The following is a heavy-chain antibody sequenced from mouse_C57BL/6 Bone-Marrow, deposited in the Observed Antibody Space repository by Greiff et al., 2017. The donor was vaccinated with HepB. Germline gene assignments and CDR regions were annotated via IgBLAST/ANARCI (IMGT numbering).Heavy chain of an antibody. V-gene: IGHV3-5*01. CDR1: GISITTGNYR. CDR3: ARERVPHYFDY. CDR2: IYYSGTI. J-gene: IGHJ2*01. Sequence: EVKLQQSGPGLVKPSQTVFLTCTVTGISITTGNYRWSWIRQFPGNKLEWIGYIYYSGTITYNPSLTSRTTITRDTPKNQFFLEMNSLTAEDTATYYCARERVPHYFDYWGQGTTLTVSS.